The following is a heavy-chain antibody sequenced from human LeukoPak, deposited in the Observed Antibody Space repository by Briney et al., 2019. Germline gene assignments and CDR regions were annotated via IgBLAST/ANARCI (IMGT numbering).Heavy chain of an antibody. D-gene: IGHD2-15*01. V-gene: IGHV3-23*01. CDR3: AKTQGYYDA. CDR1: GFTFSSYA. Sequence: GGSLRLSCVASGFTFSSYAMSWVRQAPGKGLELVSGIYGSDDKTVYGDAVKGRFTISRDNSKNTLYLQMNSLRADDTAVYYCAKTQGYYDAWGQGALVTVSS. J-gene: IGHJ5*02. CDR2: IYGSDDKT.